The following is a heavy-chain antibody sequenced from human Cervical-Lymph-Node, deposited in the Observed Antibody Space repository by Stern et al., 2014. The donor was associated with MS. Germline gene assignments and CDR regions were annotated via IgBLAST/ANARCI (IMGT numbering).Heavy chain of an antibody. CDR2: LSGSGGST. D-gene: IGHD3-3*01. CDR1: GFSFSSYA. J-gene: IGHJ4*02. Sequence: EVQLVESGGDLAQPGGSLRLSCAASGFSFSSYAMGWVRRAPGKGLEWVSVLSGSGGSTYYSGPVEGRFTISRDNYKNTIHLQMNSLRVEDTALYYCVKVANYDFWSGSYQFDYWGQGTPVTV. CDR3: VKVANYDFWSGSYQFDY. V-gene: IGHV3-23*04.